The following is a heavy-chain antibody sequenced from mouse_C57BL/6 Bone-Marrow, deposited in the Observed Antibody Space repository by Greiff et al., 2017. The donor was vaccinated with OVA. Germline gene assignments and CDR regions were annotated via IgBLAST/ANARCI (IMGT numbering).Heavy chain of an antibody. J-gene: IGHJ1*03. V-gene: IGHV5-9-1*02. Sequence: LQESGEGLVKPGGSLKLSCAASGFTFSSYAMSWVRQTPEKRLEWVAYISSGGDYIYYADTVKGRFTISRDNARNTLYLQMSSLKSEDTAMYYCTRGGNWDVRYFDVWGTGTTVTVSS. CDR3: TRGGNWDVRYFDV. D-gene: IGHD4-1*02. CDR2: ISSGGDYI. CDR1: GFTFSSYA.